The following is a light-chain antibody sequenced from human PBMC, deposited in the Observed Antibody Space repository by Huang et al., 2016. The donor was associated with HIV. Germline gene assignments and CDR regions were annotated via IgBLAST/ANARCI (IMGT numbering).Light chain of an antibody. CDR2: GAS. Sequence: EVVMTQSPATLSVSPGARATISCRASRSVNSKLAWYQQKPGQAPRLLIYGASTRATGIPARFSGSGSGTEFTLTISSLQSEDFAVYYCQQYSDWPLTFGGGTKVEIK. CDR3: QQYSDWPLT. J-gene: IGKJ4*01. CDR1: RSVNSK. V-gene: IGKV3-15*01.